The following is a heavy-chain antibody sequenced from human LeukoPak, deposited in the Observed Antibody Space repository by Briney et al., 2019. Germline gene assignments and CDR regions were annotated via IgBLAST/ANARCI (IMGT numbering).Heavy chain of an antibody. CDR2: ISAYNGNT. J-gene: IGHJ4*02. CDR1: GGTFSSYA. D-gene: IGHD3-3*01. V-gene: IGHV1-18*01. Sequence: ASVKVSCRASGGTFSSYAISWVRQAPGQGLEWMGWISAYNGNTNYAQKLQGRVTMTTDTSTSTAYMELRSLRSDDTAVYYCARDLIGYDFWSGYYPAGYWGQGTLVTVSS. CDR3: ARDLIGYDFWSGYYPAGY.